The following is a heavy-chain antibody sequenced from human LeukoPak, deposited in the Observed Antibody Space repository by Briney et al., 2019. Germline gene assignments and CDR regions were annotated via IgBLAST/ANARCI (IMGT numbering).Heavy chain of an antibody. CDR2: VFRTG. CDR1: GGSVSNSY. Sequence: PSETLSLTCTVSGGSVSNSYWSWIRQPAGKGLEWIGRVFRTGDYNPSLKSRVTMSVDTSKNQFSLILSSATVADTAVYCCARGPGALTKEAFDIWGQGTVVTVSS. J-gene: IGHJ3*02. CDR3: ARGPGALTKEAFDI. D-gene: IGHD1-1*01. V-gene: IGHV4-4*07.